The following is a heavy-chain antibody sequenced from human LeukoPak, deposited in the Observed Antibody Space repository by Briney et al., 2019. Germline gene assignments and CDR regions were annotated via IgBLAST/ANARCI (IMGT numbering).Heavy chain of an antibody. Sequence: SETLSLTCIVPGASISNTSYYWGWIRQPPGKGLEWIGNIYYSGSTYYNPSLKSRVTISVDTSKNQFSLKLSSVTAADTAVYYCARESRRARSVDYWGQGTLVTVSS. D-gene: IGHD6-19*01. CDR2: IYYSGST. V-gene: IGHV4-39*07. CDR1: GASISNTSYY. J-gene: IGHJ4*02. CDR3: ARESRRARSVDY.